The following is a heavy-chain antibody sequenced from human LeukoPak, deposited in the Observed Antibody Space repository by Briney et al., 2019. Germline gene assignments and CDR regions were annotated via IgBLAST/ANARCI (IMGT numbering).Heavy chain of an antibody. CDR2: IYYSGST. CDR3: ARVATAAGAYWFDP. Sequence: SQTLSLTCTVSGGSINSGGYYWSWIRQHPGKGLEWIGYIYYSGSTYYNPSLKSRVTISVDTSKNQFSLKLSSVTAADTAVYYCARVATAAGAYWFDPWGQGTLVTVSS. D-gene: IGHD5-12*01. V-gene: IGHV4-31*03. J-gene: IGHJ5*02. CDR1: GGSINSGGYY.